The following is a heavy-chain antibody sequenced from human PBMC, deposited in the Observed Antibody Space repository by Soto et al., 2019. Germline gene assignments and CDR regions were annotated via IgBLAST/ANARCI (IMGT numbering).Heavy chain of an antibody. D-gene: IGHD3-10*01. CDR2: LSGSGGTT. V-gene: IGHV3-23*01. CDR3: AKQRAGYGSGSDTFYFDF. Sequence: GGSLRLSCSTYGFTFSTYAMNWVRQAPGKGLEWVSALSGSGGTTYYADSVRGRFTISRDNSKNTLFLQMSSLRAEDTALYYCAKQRAGYGSGSDTFYFDFWGQGTLVTVSS. J-gene: IGHJ4*02. CDR1: GFTFSTYA.